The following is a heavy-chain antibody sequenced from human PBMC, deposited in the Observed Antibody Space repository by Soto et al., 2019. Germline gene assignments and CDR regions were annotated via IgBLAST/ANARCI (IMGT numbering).Heavy chain of an antibody. D-gene: IGHD2-2*01. Sequence: SETLSLTCTVSGGSISSGGYYWSWIRQHPGKGLEWIGYIYYSGSTYYNPSLKSRVTISVDTSKNQFSLKLSSVTAADTAVYYCARDRLSRVPNAFDIWGQGTMVT. J-gene: IGHJ3*02. CDR1: GGSISSGGYY. CDR3: ARDRLSRVPNAFDI. V-gene: IGHV4-31*03. CDR2: IYYSGST.